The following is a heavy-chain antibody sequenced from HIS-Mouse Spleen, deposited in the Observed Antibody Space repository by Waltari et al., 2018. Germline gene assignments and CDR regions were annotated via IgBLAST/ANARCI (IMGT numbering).Heavy chain of an antibody. V-gene: IGHV4-39*07. CDR3: AREIPYSSSWYDWYFDL. D-gene: IGHD6-13*01. J-gene: IGHJ2*01. CDR1: GGSISSSSYY. CDR2: TYYSGST. Sequence: QLQLQESGPGLVKPSETLSLTCTVSGGSISSSSYYWGWIRQPPGKGLEWIGSTYYSGSTYYTPALKSRVTRSVDTSKNQFSLTLSSVTAADTAVYYCAREIPYSSSWYDWYFDLWGRGTLVTVSS.